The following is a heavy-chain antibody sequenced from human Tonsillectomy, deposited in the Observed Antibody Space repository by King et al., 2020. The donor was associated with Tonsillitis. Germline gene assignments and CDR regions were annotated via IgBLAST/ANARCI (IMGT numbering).Heavy chain of an antibody. D-gene: IGHD3-10*01. Sequence: VQLPQWGAGLLKPSETLSLPCAVYGGSFSGYYWSWIRQPPGKGLEWIGEINHSGSTKYNPSLKSRVTISVDTSKNQFSLKLSSVTAADTAVYYCARVGGSGSYLSLDYWGRGTLVTVSS. CDR1: GGSFSGYY. CDR3: ARVGGSGSYLSLDY. J-gene: IGHJ4*02. V-gene: IGHV4-34*01. CDR2: INHSGST.